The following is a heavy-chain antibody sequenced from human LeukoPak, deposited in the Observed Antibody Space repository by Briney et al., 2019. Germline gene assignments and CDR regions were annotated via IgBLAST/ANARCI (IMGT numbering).Heavy chain of an antibody. Sequence: ASVKVSCKVSGYTLTELSMHWVRQAPGKGLEWMGGFDPEDGETIYAQKFQGRVTMTEDTSTDTAYMELSSLRSEDTAVYYCATDNYYGSGSRSGYFDYWGQGTLVTVSS. CDR2: FDPEDGET. V-gene: IGHV1-24*01. CDR1: GYTLTELS. D-gene: IGHD3-10*01. J-gene: IGHJ4*02. CDR3: ATDNYYGSGSRSGYFDY.